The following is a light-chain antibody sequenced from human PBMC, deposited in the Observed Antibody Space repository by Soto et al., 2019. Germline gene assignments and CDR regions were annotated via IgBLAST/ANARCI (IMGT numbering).Light chain of an antibody. CDR2: DVS. CDR3: VSFTVHYSYV. J-gene: IGLJ1*01. Sequence: QSALTQPASVSGSPGQSITISCTGTSSGVGGYDFVSWYQHHPGKAPRLVIYDVSRRPAGASDRFSGSKSGSTASLTISSLQAEDEADYYCVSFTVHYSYVFRTGTKLTVL. V-gene: IGLV2-14*01. CDR1: SSGVGGYDF.